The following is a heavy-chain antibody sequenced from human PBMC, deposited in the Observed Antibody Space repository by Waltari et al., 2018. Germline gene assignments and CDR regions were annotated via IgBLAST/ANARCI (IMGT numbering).Heavy chain of an antibody. J-gene: IGHJ3*02. CDR3: AREGVLTMVRGVTNDAFDI. D-gene: IGHD3-10*01. CDR1: GGSISSSSYY. V-gene: IGHV4-39*07. CDR2: IYYSGRT. Sequence: QLQLQESGPGLVKPSETLSLTCTVSGGSISSSSYYWGWIRQPPGKGLEWIGSIYYSGRTYYNPSLKSRVTISVDTSKNQFSLKLSSVTAADTAVYYGAREGVLTMVRGVTNDAFDIWGQGTMVTVSS.